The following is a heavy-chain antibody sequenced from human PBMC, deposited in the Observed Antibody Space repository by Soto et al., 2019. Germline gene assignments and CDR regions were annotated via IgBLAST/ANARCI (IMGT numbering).Heavy chain of an antibody. J-gene: IGHJ4*02. Sequence: EVQLVESEENLVQPGGSLRLSCAASGFTFSNYWIHWVRQAPGKGLVWVSRIKGDEITTNYADSVKGRFTISRDNAKNTVFLQMHSLRAEDTALYYCARGLYGAYGQDFWGQGILVTVSS. V-gene: IGHV3-74*01. CDR1: GFTFSNYW. D-gene: IGHD4-17*01. CDR2: IKGDEITT. CDR3: ARGLYGAYGQDF.